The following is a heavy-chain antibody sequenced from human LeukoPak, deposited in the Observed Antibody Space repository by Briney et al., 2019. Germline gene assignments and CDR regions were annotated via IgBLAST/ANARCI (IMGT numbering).Heavy chain of an antibody. J-gene: IGHJ4*02. Sequence: SETLSLTCTVSGGSISSYYWSWIRQPPGKGLEWIGYIYYSGSTTYNPSLKSRVTISVDTSKTQFSLNVNSVTAADTAVYYCARGGERNIDWLLFDCWGQGTLVTVSS. D-gene: IGHD3-9*01. CDR3: ARGGERNIDWLLFDC. CDR1: GGSISSYY. CDR2: IYYSGST. V-gene: IGHV4-59*01.